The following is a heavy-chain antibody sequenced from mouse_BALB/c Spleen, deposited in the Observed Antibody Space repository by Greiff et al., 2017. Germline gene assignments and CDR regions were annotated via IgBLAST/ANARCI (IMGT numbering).Heavy chain of an antibody. CDR2: ISDGGSYT. CDR3: AREKEAIDY. Sequence: EVQRVESGGGLVKPGGSLKLSCAASGFTFSDYYMYWVRQTPEKRLEWVATISDGGSYTYYPDSVKGRLTISRDNAKNNLYLQMSSLKSEDTAMYYCAREKEAIDYWGQGTSVTVSS. J-gene: IGHJ4*01. V-gene: IGHV5-4*02. CDR1: GFTFSDYY.